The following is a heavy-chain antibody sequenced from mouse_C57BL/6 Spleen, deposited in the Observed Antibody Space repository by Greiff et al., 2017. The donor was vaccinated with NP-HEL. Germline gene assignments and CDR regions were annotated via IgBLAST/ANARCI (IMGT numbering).Heavy chain of an antibody. J-gene: IGHJ4*01. CDR2: ISYDGSN. V-gene: IGHV3-6*01. Sequence: EVKLVESGPGLVKPSQSLSLTCSVTGYSITSGYYWNWIRQFPGNKLEWMGYISYDGSNNYNPSLKNRISITRDTSKNQFFLKLNSVTTEDTATYYCAREDFNGAMDYWGQGTSVTVSS. CDR1: GYSITSGYY. CDR3: AREDFNGAMDY.